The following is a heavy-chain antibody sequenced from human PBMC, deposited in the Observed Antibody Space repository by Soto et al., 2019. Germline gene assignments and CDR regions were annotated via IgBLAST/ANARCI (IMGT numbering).Heavy chain of an antibody. V-gene: IGHV4-59*01. CDR2: IYYSGST. CDR1: GGSISSYY. J-gene: IGHJ6*02. D-gene: IGHD6-6*01. CDR3: ARDXGVAARPKKYYYYGMDV. Sequence: SETLSLTCTVSGGSISSYYWSWIRQPPGKGLEWIGYIYYSGSTNYNPSLKSRVTISVDTSKNQFSLKLSSVTAADTAVYYCARDXGVAARPKKYYYYGMDVWGQGTTVTVSS.